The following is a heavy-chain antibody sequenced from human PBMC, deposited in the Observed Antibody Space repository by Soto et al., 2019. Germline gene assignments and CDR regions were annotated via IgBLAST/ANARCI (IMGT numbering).Heavy chain of an antibody. Sequence: ASVKVSCKASGYTLTGYYVHWVREAPGQGLEWMGWINPETGGTSYAQKFQGRVTMTRDTSISTAYMELTSLRSDDTAVHYCARILSEEVGALDYWGQGTLVTVST. D-gene: IGHD1-26*01. CDR2: INPETGGT. V-gene: IGHV1-2*02. CDR3: ARILSEEVGALDY. J-gene: IGHJ4*02. CDR1: GYTLTGYY.